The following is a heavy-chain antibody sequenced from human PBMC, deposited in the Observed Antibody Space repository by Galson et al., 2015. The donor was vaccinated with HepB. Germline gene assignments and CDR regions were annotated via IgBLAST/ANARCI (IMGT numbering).Heavy chain of an antibody. D-gene: IGHD3-3*01. J-gene: IGHJ4*02. Sequence: SLRLSCAASGFSFSRYNMNWVRQAPGTGPQWVSYISDNSRRTYYADSVQGRFIISRDNARNSLYLQMTSLRAEDTAVYYCARDCGYDFWSGYFMDYFDYWGQGALVTVSS. V-gene: IGHV3-48*01. CDR3: ARDCGYDFWSGYFMDYFDY. CDR1: GFSFSRYN. CDR2: ISDNSRRT.